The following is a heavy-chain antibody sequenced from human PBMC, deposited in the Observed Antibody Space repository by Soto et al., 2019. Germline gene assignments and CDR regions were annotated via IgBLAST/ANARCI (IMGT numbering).Heavy chain of an antibody. CDR3: ARGPLFTDFWSGYLDY. CDR2: MNPNSGNT. CDR1: GYTFTSYD. D-gene: IGHD3-3*01. V-gene: IGHV1-8*01. J-gene: IGHJ4*02. Sequence: ASVKVSCKASGYTFTSYDINWVRQATGQGLEWMGWMNPNSGNTGYAQKFQGRVIMTRNTSISTAYMELSSLRSEDTAVYYRARGPLFTDFWSGYLDYWGQGTLVTLSS.